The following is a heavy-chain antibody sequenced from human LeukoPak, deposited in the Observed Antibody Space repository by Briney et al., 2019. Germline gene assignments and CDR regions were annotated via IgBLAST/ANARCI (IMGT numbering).Heavy chain of an antibody. D-gene: IGHD2-15*01. Sequence: GGSLRLSCAASGFTFSDYYMSWIRQAPGKGLEWVSYISSSGSTIYYADSVKGRFTISRDNAKNSQYLQMNSLRAEDTAVYYCARRYCSGGSCYWGFDYWGQGTLVTVSS. CDR3: ARRYCSGGSCYWGFDY. CDR2: ISSSGSTI. V-gene: IGHV3-11*01. J-gene: IGHJ4*02. CDR1: GFTFSDYY.